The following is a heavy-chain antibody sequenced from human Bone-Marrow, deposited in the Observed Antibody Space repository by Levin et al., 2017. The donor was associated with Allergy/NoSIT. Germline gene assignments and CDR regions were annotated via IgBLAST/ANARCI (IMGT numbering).Heavy chain of an antibody. CDR1: GGSISSSSYY. CDR2: IYYSGST. D-gene: IGHD3/OR15-3a*01. Sequence: SETLSLTCTVSGGSISSSSYYWGWIRQPPGKGLVWIGSIYYSGSTYYNPSLKSRVTISVDTSKNQFSLKLSSVTAADTAVYYCARDHQGTVNWFDPWGQGTLVTVSS. J-gene: IGHJ5*02. CDR3: ARDHQGTVNWFDP. V-gene: IGHV4-39*07.